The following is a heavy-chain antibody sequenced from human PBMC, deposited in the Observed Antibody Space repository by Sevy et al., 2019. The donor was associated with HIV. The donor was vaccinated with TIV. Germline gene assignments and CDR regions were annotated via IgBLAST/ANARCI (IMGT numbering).Heavy chain of an antibody. CDR1: GFTFSNYA. CDR3: ARGGYYYDNAAYYALDS. D-gene: IGHD3-22*01. Sequence: GGSLRLSCAATGFTFSNYALHWVRQAPGKGMEWVAIIWSDGAYQYHGDSVKGRFTISRDNSKNTLYLQMNNVRVEDTAVYYCARGGYYYDNAAYYALDSWGQGTLVTVSS. CDR2: IWSDGAYQ. V-gene: IGHV3-33*01. J-gene: IGHJ4*02.